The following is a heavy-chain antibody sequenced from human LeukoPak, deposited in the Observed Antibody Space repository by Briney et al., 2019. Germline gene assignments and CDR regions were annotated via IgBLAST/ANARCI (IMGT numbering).Heavy chain of an antibody. CDR3: AREGGSVTEGYFDF. J-gene: IGHJ4*01. V-gene: IGHV3-33*01. D-gene: IGHD1-14*01. CDR1: GFTFSNYG. CDR2: IWYDGSEK. Sequence: GGSLRLSCAASGFTFSNYGMHWVRQAPGEGLEWVAVIWYDGSEKYHGDSVKGRFTISRDNSRNTLFLQMNSLRAEDTAVYYCAREGGSVTEGYFDFWGQEPWSPSPQ.